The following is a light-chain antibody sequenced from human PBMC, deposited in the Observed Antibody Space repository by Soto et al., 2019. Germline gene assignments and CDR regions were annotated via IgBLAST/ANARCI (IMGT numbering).Light chain of an antibody. Sequence: EIVLTQSPATLSLSPGERATLSCRASQSVSSYLAWYQQKPGQAPRLLIYDASNRATGIPARFSGSGSGTDFTLTISSLEPEDFAVYFCQQRGSWPFTFGQGTKLEIK. V-gene: IGKV3-11*01. J-gene: IGKJ2*01. CDR1: QSVSSY. CDR2: DAS. CDR3: QQRGSWPFT.